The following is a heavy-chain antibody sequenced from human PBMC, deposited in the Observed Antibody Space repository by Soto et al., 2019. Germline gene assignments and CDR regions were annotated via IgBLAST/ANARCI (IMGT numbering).Heavy chain of an antibody. J-gene: IGHJ4*02. D-gene: IGHD2-15*01. CDR1: GGSISSSSYY. CDR3: ASGSAYLYCSVGSCYEPFGY. CDR2: IYYSGST. Sequence: QLQLQESGPGLVKPSETLSLTCTVSGGSISSSSYYWGWIRQPPGKGLEWIGSIYYSGSTYYNPSIKSRFAISADTSTNQFSLKLSSVTAADTAVYYCASGSAYLYCSVGSCYEPFGYWGQGTLVTVSS. V-gene: IGHV4-39*01.